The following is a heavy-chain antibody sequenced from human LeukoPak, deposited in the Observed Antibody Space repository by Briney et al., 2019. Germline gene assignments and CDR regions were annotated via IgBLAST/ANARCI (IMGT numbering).Heavy chain of an antibody. Sequence: SETLSLTCTVSGGSISDYYWSWIRQPPGKGLEWIGYINYSGNTNYNPSLKSRVTISVDTSKNQFSLRLTSVTAADTAVFYCAREGRQDYVYFDYWGQGSLVTVSS. CDR1: GGSISDYY. J-gene: IGHJ4*02. CDR2: INYSGNT. D-gene: IGHD4-17*01. V-gene: IGHV4-59*01. CDR3: AREGRQDYVYFDY.